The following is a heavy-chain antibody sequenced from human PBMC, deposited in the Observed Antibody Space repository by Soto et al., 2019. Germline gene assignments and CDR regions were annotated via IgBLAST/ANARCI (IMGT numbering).Heavy chain of an antibody. Sequence: GASVKVSCKTSGYTFSNYGITWVRQAPGQPLEWLGWISLYSDGTNYAQKFQGRVSMTTDTSTTTAYMELRSLRVEDTAVYFCAGGRIVVAGSSAYYGMDVWGQGTAVTVSS. CDR1: GYTFSNYG. V-gene: IGHV1-18*01. J-gene: IGHJ6*02. CDR3: AGGRIVVAGSSAYYGMDV. CDR2: ISLYSDGT. D-gene: IGHD6-19*01.